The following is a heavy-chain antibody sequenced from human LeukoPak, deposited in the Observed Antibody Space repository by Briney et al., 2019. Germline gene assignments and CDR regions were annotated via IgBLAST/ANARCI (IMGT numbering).Heavy chain of an antibody. CDR1: GYTFTSYY. D-gene: IGHD2-2*02. J-gene: IGHJ4*02. CDR2: INPRGGST. Sequence: GASVKVSCKASGYTFTSYYMHWVRQAPGQGLEWLGIINPRGGSTSYAQKFQGRVTMTRDTSTSTAYMELSRLRSDDTAVYYCARGVVYCSSTSCYKYFDYWGQGTLVTVSS. CDR3: ARGVVYCSSTSCYKYFDY. V-gene: IGHV1-46*01.